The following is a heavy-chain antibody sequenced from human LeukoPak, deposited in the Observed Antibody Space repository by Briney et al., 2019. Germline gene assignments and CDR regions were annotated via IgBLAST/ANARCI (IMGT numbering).Heavy chain of an antibody. V-gene: IGHV2-70*04. Sequence: SGPTLVNPTQTLTLTCSFSGFSLSTSGMRVSWIRQPPGKALEWLARIDWDDDKIYSTSLRTRLTLSKDTSKNQVVLTMYNMDPVDTATYYCARTTPTGYLDYWGQGTLVTVSS. J-gene: IGHJ4*02. CDR2: IDWDDDK. CDR3: ARTTPTGYLDY. D-gene: IGHD2-8*02. CDR1: GFSLSTSGMR.